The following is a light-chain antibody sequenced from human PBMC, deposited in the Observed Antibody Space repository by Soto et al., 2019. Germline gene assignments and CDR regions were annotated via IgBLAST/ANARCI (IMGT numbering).Light chain of an antibody. CDR1: SSDIGGYNY. CDR2: EVT. CDR3: SSYTSSSPRMV. V-gene: IGLV2-14*01. Sequence: QSALTQPASVSGSPGQSITISCTGTSSDIGGYNYVSWYQQHPGKAPKLMIYEVTNRPSGVSTRFSGSKSGNTASLTISGLQAEDEADYYCSSYTSSSPRMVFGGGTKVTVL. J-gene: IGLJ2*01.